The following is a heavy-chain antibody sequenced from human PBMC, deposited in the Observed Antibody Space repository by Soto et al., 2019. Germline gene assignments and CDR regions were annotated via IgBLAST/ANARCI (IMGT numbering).Heavy chain of an antibody. Sequence: EVQLVESGGGLVQSGESLRLSCAASGFTFSSFWMTWVRQAPGKGLEWVATMNQDGSEKDYVDSVKGRFTISRDNGKKSLYLQMNSLRAEDTAVYYCARKVWAVTGQPLDYWGQGTLVTVSS. J-gene: IGHJ4*02. V-gene: IGHV3-7*03. CDR1: GFTFSSFW. CDR3: ARKVWAVTGQPLDY. D-gene: IGHD6-19*01. CDR2: MNQDGSEK.